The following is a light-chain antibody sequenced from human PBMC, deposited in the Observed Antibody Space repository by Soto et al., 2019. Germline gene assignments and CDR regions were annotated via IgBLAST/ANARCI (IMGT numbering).Light chain of an antibody. CDR2: DVS. CDR1: NSDVGAYDH. CDR3: CSYAGRSTWV. J-gene: IGLJ3*02. Sequence: QSALTQPRSVSGSPGQSVTISCTGTNSDVGAYDHVSWYQHHPGKAPKLMIYDVSKRPSGVPDRFSGSKSGNTASLTISGLQAEEEADYYCCSYAGRSTWVFGGGTKLTVL. V-gene: IGLV2-11*01.